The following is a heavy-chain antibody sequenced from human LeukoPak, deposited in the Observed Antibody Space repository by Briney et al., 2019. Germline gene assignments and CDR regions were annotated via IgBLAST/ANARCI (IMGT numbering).Heavy chain of an antibody. CDR2: IRSDNGKT. D-gene: IGHD6-19*01. Sequence: APVKVSCKTFNYTFTAYGINWVRQAPGQGLEWMGWIRSDNGKTNYAQKLQGRVTLTTDTTTSTAYMELRSLRSDDTAIYYCARDYSSGWYSVDYWGQGTLITVSS. V-gene: IGHV1-18*01. CDR3: ARDYSSGWYSVDY. J-gene: IGHJ4*02. CDR1: NYTFTAYG.